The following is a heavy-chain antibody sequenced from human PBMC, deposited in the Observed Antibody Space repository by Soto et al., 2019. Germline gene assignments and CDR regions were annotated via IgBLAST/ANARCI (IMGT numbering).Heavy chain of an antibody. CDR2: IKQDGSEK. J-gene: IGHJ4*02. D-gene: IGHD6-13*01. CDR3: ARDRSSSWYLLYYFDY. V-gene: IGHV3-7*01. CDR1: GFTFSSYW. Sequence: RLSCAASGFTFSSYWMSWVRQAPGKGLEWVANIKQDGSEKYYVDSVKGRFTISRDNAKNSLYLQMNSLRAEDTAVYYCARDRSSSWYLLYYFDYWGQGTLVTVLL.